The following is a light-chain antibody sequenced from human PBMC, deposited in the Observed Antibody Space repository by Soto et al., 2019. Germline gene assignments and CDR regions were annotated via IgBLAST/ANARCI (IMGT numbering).Light chain of an antibody. CDR3: QRDKNWPLT. Sequence: EIVLTQSPGTLSLSPGERATLSCRASQGIGDTLAWYQHKPGQTPRLLIYDTSTRATGVPARFSGSRSGTEFTLTINSLQSEDFAVYYCQRDKNWPLTFGGGTKVDIK. CDR2: DTS. V-gene: IGKV3-15*01. CDR1: QGIGDT. J-gene: IGKJ4*01.